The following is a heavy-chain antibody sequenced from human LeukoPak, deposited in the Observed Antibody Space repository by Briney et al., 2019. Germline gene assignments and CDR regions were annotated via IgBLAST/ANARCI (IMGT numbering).Heavy chain of an antibody. CDR1: GDSVSSNSTA. CDR3: ARKRLSADSFDI. V-gene: IGHV6-1*01. J-gene: IGHJ3*02. CDR2: TYYRSKWYN. D-gene: IGHD4/OR15-4a*01. Sequence: SQTLSLTSALSGDSVSSNSTAWNWIRQSPSRGLEWLGRTYYRSKWYNDYTVSVKSRITFNPDTSKNQFSLHLNSVTPEDTAVYYCARKRLSADSFDIWGQGTLVTVSS.